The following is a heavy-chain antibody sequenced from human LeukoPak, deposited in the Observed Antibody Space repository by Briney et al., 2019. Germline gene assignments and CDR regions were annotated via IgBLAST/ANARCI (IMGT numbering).Heavy chain of an antibody. Sequence: GGSLRLSCAASGFTFSSYSMNWVRQAPGKGLEWVSSISSSSSYIYYADSVKGRFTISRDNAKNSPYLQMNSLRAEDTAVYYCARDRRRIDNFDYWGQGTMVTVSS. J-gene: IGHJ4*03. CDR2: ISSSSSYI. V-gene: IGHV3-21*01. CDR3: ARDRRRIDNFDY. CDR1: GFTFSSYS. D-gene: IGHD2-21*01.